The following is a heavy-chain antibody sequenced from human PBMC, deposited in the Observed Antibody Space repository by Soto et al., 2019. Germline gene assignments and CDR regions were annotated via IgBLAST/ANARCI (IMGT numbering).Heavy chain of an antibody. V-gene: IGHV1-69*12. CDR2: FMPIFRTA. J-gene: IGHJ6*02. Sequence: VQVVQSGAEVKKPGSSVKVSCKTSGGTFSTSAISWCRQPPGQGLGWMGGFMPIFRTADYAQKFQGRVTITADESASTAYLELSSLRSEDTAVYYCARDKDRAQLGGNYYYIMDVWGQGTTVTVTS. CDR1: GGTFSTSA. D-gene: IGHD3-3*02. CDR3: ARDKDRAQLGGNYYYIMDV.